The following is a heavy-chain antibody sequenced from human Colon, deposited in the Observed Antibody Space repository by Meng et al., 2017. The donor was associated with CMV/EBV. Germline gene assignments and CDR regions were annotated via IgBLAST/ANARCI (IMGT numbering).Heavy chain of an antibody. CDR3: AKSRSSTPGIVDD. D-gene: IGHD2/OR15-2a*01. J-gene: IGHJ4*02. CDR2: IYDTGIT. V-gene: IGHV4-61*08. CDR1: GVSVTSGAYH. Sequence: QVPLQESGPGLLKASETLSLTCIVSGVSVTSGAYHWSWIRQSPGKGLEWIGYIYDTGITIYNPSLKSRVTIFLETSKNQFSLNLNSMTTADTAVYYCAKSRSSTPGIVDDWGQGTLVTVSS.